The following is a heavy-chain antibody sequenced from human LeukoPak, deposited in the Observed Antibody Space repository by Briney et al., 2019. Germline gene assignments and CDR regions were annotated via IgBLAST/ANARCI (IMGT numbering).Heavy chain of an antibody. Sequence: KPSETLSLTCTVSGGPISSSSYYWGWIRQPPGKGLKWIGSIYYSGSTYYNPSLKSRVTISVDTSKNQFSLKLSSVTAADTAVYYCARLIAVAGNLFDYWGQGTLVTVSS. J-gene: IGHJ4*02. CDR1: GGPISSSSYY. V-gene: IGHV4-39*01. CDR2: IYYSGST. CDR3: ARLIAVAGNLFDY. D-gene: IGHD6-19*01.